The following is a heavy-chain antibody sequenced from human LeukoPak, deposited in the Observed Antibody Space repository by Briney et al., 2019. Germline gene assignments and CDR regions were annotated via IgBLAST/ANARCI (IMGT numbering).Heavy chain of an antibody. Sequence: PSETLSLTCTVSGRSISSYYWSWVRQPPGKGLEWIGYIYSSGSTNYNPSLKPRVTLSVATSKNQFSLKLSSVPAADTAVYYCARSFGHMPYFDYGGQEALVTVSS. V-gene: IGHV4-59*08. J-gene: IGHJ4*02. CDR1: GRSISSYY. CDR3: ARSFGHMPYFDY. CDR2: IYSSGST. D-gene: IGHD2-2*01.